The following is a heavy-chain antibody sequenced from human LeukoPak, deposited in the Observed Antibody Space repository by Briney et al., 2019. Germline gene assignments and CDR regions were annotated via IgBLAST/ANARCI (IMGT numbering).Heavy chain of an antibody. CDR2: IYYRGST. Sequence: PSETLSLTCTVSGGSISSYYWSWIRQPPGKGLEWIGYIYYRGSTNYNPSLKSRVTISVDTSKNQFSLKLSSVTAADTAVYYCAKGPLRGTAAAIDYWGQGTLVTVSS. D-gene: IGHD2-2*01. CDR3: AKGPLRGTAAAIDY. V-gene: IGHV4-59*01. CDR1: GGSISSYY. J-gene: IGHJ4*02.